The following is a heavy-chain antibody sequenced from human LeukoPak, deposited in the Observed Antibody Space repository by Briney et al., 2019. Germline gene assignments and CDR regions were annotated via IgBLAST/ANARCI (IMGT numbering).Heavy chain of an antibody. V-gene: IGHV3-66*01. D-gene: IGHD5-18*01. CDR2: FYSGDTT. CDR1: GFXVSSNF. Sequence: GGSLRLSCAASGFXVSSNFMSWVRQAPGKGLEWVSVFYSGDTTYYADSVKGRFTISRDNSKNPLYLQMNSLRAEDTAVYYCASRYSYGGQSTFDYWGQGTLVTVPS. J-gene: IGHJ4*02. CDR3: ASRYSYGGQSTFDY.